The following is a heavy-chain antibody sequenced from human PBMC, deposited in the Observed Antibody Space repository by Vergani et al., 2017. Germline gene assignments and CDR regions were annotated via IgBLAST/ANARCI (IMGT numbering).Heavy chain of an antibody. CDR2: INPSGGST. J-gene: IGHJ6*02. CDR1: GYTFTSYY. V-gene: IGHV1-46*03. Sequence: QVQLVQSGAEVKKPGASVKVSCKASGYTFTSYYMHWVRQAPGQGLEWMGIINPSGGSTSYAQKFQCRVTMTRDKSTSTVYMELSSLRSEDTAVYYCARVPRYYDILTGPYGMDVWGQGTTVTVSS. CDR3: ARVPRYYDILTGPYGMDV. D-gene: IGHD3-9*01.